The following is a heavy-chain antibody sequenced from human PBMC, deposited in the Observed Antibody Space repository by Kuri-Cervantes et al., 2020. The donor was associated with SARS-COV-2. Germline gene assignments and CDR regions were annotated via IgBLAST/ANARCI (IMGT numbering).Heavy chain of an antibody. CDR1: GFTFSSYG. Sequence: GESLKISCAASGFTFSSYGMHWVRQAPGKGLEWVAVISYDGSNKYYADSVKGRFTISRDNSKNTLYLQMNSLRAEDTAVYYCARLLPIVAPTNYFDYWGQGTLVTVSS. CDR3: ARLLPIVAPTNYFDY. CDR2: ISYDGSNK. J-gene: IGHJ4*02. D-gene: IGHD5-12*01. V-gene: IGHV3-30*03.